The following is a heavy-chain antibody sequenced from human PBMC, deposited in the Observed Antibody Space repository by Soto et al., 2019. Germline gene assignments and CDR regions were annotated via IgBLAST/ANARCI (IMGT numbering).Heavy chain of an antibody. J-gene: IGHJ4*02. Sequence: GGSLRLSCEASGFTFSKFDMHWVRQPTGKGLEWVSTIGISGDTYYAVSVKGRFTISRENAKNSLSLQMNSLRAGDTALYFCARGQEVAARFFDXWGQVTQFTVSX. D-gene: IGHD2-15*01. CDR1: GFTFSKFD. CDR3: ARGQEVAARFFDX. CDR2: IGISGDT. V-gene: IGHV3-13*04.